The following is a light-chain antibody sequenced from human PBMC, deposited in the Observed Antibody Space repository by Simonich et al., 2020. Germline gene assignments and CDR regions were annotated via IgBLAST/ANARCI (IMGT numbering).Light chain of an antibody. CDR3: QQRSNWPLT. V-gene: IGKV3-11*01. CDR2: DAS. CDR1: QSVSSY. Sequence: EIVLTQSPATLSLSPGERATLSCRASQSVSSYLAWYQQKPGQAPRLLIYDASNRATGIPARCRGSGSGTDFTLTISSLEPEDFAVYYCQQRSNWPLTFGPGTKVDIK. J-gene: IGKJ3*01.